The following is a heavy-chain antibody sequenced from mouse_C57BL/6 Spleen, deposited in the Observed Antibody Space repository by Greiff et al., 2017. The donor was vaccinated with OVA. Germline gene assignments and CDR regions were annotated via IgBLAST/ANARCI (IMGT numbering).Heavy chain of an antibody. Sequence: EVQRVESGPELVKPGASVKMSCKASGYTFTDYNMHWVKQSHGKSLEWIGYINPNNGGTSYNQKFKGKATLTVNKSSSTAYMELRSLTSEDSAVYYCARGASSGYVGYFDYWGQGTTLTVSS. CDR2: INPNNGGT. V-gene: IGHV1-22*01. J-gene: IGHJ2*01. CDR3: ARGASSGYVGYFDY. CDR1: GYTFTDYN. D-gene: IGHD3-2*02.